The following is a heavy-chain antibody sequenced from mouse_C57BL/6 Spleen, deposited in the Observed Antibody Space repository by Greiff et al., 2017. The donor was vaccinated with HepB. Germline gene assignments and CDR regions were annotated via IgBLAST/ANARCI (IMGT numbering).Heavy chain of an antibody. CDR3: ARYGSSFYWYFDV. D-gene: IGHD1-1*01. CDR1: GFTFTDYY. CDR2: IRNKANGYTT. V-gene: IGHV7-3*01. J-gene: IGHJ1*03. Sequence: EVQGVESGGGLVQPGGSLSLSCAASGFTFTDYYMSWVRQPPGKALEWLGFIRNKANGYTTEYSASVKGRFTISRDNSQSILYLQMNALRAEDSATYYCARYGSSFYWYFDVWGTGTTVTVSS.